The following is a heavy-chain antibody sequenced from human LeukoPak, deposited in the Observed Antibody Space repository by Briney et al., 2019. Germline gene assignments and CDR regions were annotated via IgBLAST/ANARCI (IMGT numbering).Heavy chain of an antibody. CDR3: ARDGVVIVGATYPHYYYGMDV. CDR2: ISYDGSNK. CDR1: GFTFSSYG. V-gene: IGHV3-30*19. Sequence: PGGSLRLSCAASGFTFSSYGMHWVRQAPGKGLEWVAVISYDGSNKYYADSVKGRFTISRDNSKNTLYLQMNSLRAEDTAVYYCARDGVVIVGATYPHYYYGMDVWGQGTTVTVSS. D-gene: IGHD1-26*01. J-gene: IGHJ6*02.